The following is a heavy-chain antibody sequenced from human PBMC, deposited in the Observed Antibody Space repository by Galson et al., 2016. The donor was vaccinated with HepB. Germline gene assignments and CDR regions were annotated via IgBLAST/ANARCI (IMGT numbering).Heavy chain of an antibody. CDR3: VGPSYYYYGVDV. CDR1: GGSFSSYY. Sequence: SETLSLTCTVYGGSFSSYYWNWIRQPPGRGLEWIGEINHSGSTNYNLSLKSRVYMSVDTSKNQFSLKLNSVSAADTAVYYCVGPSYYYYGVDVWGQGTTVTVSS. V-gene: IGHV4-34*01. CDR2: INHSGST. J-gene: IGHJ6*02.